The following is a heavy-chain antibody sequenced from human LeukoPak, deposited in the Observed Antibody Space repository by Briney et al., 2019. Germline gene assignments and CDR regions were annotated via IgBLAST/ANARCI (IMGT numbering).Heavy chain of an antibody. CDR3: ARLSDCGGGCYSAGVFDY. J-gene: IGHJ4*02. D-gene: IGHD2-21*02. CDR1: GGSISSSSYY. Sequence: SETLSLTCTVSGGSISSSSYYWGWIRQPLGKGLLWIGGVYYSGCTYYNTTLKSRVTISVDTSKSQFSLKLSSVTAADTAVYYCARLSDCGGGCYSAGVFDYWGQGTLVTVSS. CDR2: VYYSGCT. V-gene: IGHV4-39*01.